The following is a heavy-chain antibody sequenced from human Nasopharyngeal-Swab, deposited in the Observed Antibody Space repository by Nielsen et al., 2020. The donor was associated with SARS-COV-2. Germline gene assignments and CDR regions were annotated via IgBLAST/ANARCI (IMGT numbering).Heavy chain of an antibody. Sequence: SETLSLTCTVSGGSISSGSYYWSWIRPPAGKGLEWIGRIYTSGSTNYNPSLKSRVTISVDTSKNQFSLKLSSVTAADTAVYYCARDSASWYEEGFDYWGQGTLVTVSS. D-gene: IGHD6-13*01. CDR3: ARDSASWYEEGFDY. CDR1: GGSISSGSYY. J-gene: IGHJ4*02. CDR2: IYTSGST. V-gene: IGHV4-61*02.